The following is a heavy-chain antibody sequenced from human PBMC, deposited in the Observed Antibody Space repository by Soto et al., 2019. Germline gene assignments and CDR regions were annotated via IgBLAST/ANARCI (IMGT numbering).Heavy chain of an antibody. V-gene: IGHV4-30-2*01. D-gene: IGHD2-2*01. CDR1: GGSISSGGYS. J-gene: IGHJ6*02. CDR3: GGYCSSTSCGYYYYGMYV. Sequence: QRQLQESGSGLVKPSQTLSLTCAVSGGSISSGGYSWSWIRQPPGKGLEWIGYIYHSGSTYYNPSLKSRVTISVDRSKNQFSLKLSSVTAADTAVYYCGGYCSSTSCGYYYYGMYVWGQGTTVTVSS. CDR2: IYHSGST.